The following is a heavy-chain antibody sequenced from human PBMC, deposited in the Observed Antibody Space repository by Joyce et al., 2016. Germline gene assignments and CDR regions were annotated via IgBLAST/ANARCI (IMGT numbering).Heavy chain of an antibody. J-gene: IGHJ4*02. CDR3: ARYRSGGYKYYFDY. D-gene: IGHD5-24*01. CDR2: IYPSGST. Sequence: QVQLQESGPGLVKPSGTLSLTCAVSGGSISSSNWWSWVRQPPGKGLEWIGEIYPSGSTNYNPSLQSRVTISVDKSKNQFSLKLSAVTAADTAVYYCARYRSGGYKYYFDYWGQGTLVTVSS. CDR1: GGSISSSNW. V-gene: IGHV4-4*02.